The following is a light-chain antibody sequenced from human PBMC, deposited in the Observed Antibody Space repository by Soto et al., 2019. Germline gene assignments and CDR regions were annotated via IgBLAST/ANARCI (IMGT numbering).Light chain of an antibody. Sequence: DILMTQSPLSLPVTPGEPASISCRSSQSLLHSNGCNYLDWYLQKPGQSPQLLIYVGSNRACGVPDRFSGSGSGTDFTLTISRVEAEDVGAYYCMQDIRSPLTFGGGTKVEIK. CDR3: MQDIRSPLT. J-gene: IGKJ4*02. CDR2: VGS. CDR1: QSLLHSNGCNY. V-gene: IGKV2-28*01.